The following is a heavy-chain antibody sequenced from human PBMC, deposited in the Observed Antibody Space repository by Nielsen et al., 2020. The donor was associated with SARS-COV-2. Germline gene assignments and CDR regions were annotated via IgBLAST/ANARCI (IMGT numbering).Heavy chain of an antibody. CDR1: GFTISTYG. J-gene: IGHJ6*02. D-gene: IGHD7-27*01. CDR2: ISFST. Sequence: GESLKISCVVSGFTISTYGMSWVRQAPGKGLEWVSAISFSTYYADSVKGRFTISRDNSKNTLYLQMNSLRAEDTAVYYCARDNWGRMDVWGQGTTVTVSS. CDR3: ARDNWGRMDV. V-gene: IGHV3-23*01.